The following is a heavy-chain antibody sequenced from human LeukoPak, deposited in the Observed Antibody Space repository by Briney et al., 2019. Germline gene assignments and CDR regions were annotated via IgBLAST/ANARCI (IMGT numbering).Heavy chain of an antibody. CDR1: GYTFTSYA. D-gene: IGHD3-10*01. CDR2: INTNTGNP. J-gene: IGHJ5*02. V-gene: IGHV7-4-1*02. CDR3: ARDHRYYGSRTYYNKGVWFDP. Sequence: ASVKVSCKASGYTFTSYAMNWVRQAPGQGLEWMGWINTNTGNPAYAQGFTGRFVFSLDTSVGTAYLLISSLKAEDTAVYYCARDHRYYGSRTYYNKGVWFDPWGQGTLVTVSS.